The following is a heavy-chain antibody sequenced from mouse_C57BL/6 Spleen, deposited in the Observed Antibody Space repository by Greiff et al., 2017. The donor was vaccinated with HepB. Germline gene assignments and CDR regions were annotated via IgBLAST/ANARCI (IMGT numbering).Heavy chain of an antibody. CDR1: GYTFTSYW. CDR2: IHPNSGST. J-gene: IGHJ1*03. D-gene: IGHD2-12*01. Sequence: VQLQQSGAELVKPGASVKLSCKASGYTFTSYWMHWVKQRPGQGLEWIGMIHPNSGSTNYNEKFKSKATLTVDKSSSTAYMQLSSLTSEDSAVYYCARTYYISGYWYFEVWGKGTTVTVSS. CDR3: ARTYYISGYWYFEV. V-gene: IGHV1-64*01.